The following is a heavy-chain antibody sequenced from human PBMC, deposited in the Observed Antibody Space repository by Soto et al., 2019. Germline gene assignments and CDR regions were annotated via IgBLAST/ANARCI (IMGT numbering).Heavy chain of an antibody. Sequence: GGSLRLSCAASGFTFSRYAMSWVRQAPGKGLEGVSAISGSGGSTYYADSVKGRFTISRDNSKNTLYLQMNSLRAEDTAVYYCAKADTIFGVVIPYFDYWGQGTLVTVSS. CDR3: AKADTIFGVVIPYFDY. CDR2: ISGSGGST. D-gene: IGHD3-3*01. V-gene: IGHV3-23*01. CDR1: GFTFSRYA. J-gene: IGHJ4*02.